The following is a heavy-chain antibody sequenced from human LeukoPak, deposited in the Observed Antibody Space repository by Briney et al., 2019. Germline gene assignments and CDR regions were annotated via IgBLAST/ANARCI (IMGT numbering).Heavy chain of an antibody. Sequence: GGSLRLSCAASGFTFSNAWLSWVRQAPEKGLEWVGRIKSKVNGETIDYAAPVKGRFTISRDDSKNTLYLQMNSLRTEDTAVYYCTTTVGYTGYDWGYWGQGTLVTVSS. CDR3: TTTVGYTGYDWGY. CDR2: IKSKVNGETI. J-gene: IGHJ4*02. CDR1: GFTFSNAW. V-gene: IGHV3-15*01. D-gene: IGHD5-12*01.